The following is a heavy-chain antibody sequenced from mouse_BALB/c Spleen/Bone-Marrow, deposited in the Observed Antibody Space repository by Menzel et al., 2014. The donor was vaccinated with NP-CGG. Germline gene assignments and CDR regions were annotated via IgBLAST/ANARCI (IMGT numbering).Heavy chain of an antibody. CDR2: IDPSDSHT. CDR1: GYTSTSYW. Sequence: QVQLKESGAELVKPGASVKMSCKASGYTSTSYWMHWVKQRPGQGLEWIGTIDPSDSHTSYNQKFKGKATLTVDTSSSTAYMQLSSLTSEDSAVYYCTRMWAYWGQGTLVTVSA. J-gene: IGHJ3*01. V-gene: IGHV1S127*01. CDR3: TRMWAY.